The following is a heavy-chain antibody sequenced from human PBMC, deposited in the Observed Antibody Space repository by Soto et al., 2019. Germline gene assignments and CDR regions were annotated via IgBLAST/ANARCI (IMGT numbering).Heavy chain of an antibody. Sequence: GASVKVSCKASGYTFTSYYMHWVRQAPGQGLEWMGIINPSGGSTSYAQKFQGRVTMTRDTSTSTVYMELSSLRSEDTAVYYCARDPAPKVAATRGVSAVNNWFDPWGQGTLVTVSS. CDR2: INPSGGST. CDR1: GYTFTSYY. V-gene: IGHV1-46*01. D-gene: IGHD2-15*01. J-gene: IGHJ5*02. CDR3: ARDPAPKVAATRGVSAVNNWFDP.